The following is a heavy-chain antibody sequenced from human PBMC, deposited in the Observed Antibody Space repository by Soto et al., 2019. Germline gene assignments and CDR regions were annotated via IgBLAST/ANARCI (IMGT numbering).Heavy chain of an antibody. CDR1: GASISSGDYY. V-gene: IGHV4-30-4*01. Sequence: QVQLQESGPGLVKPSQTLSLTCTVSGASISSGDYYWTWIRQPPGKGLEWIGSIYYSGSTYYNPXXXXXXXXXXXXXXXXXXXXXXXXXXXXXXXXXXXXXXXDSSTYYLDYWGQGTLVTVS. D-gene: IGHD3-22*01. J-gene: IGHJ4*02. CDR3: XXXXXDSSTYYLDY. CDR2: IYYSGST.